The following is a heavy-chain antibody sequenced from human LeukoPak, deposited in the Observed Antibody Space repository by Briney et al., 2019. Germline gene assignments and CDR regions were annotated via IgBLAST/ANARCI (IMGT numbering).Heavy chain of an antibody. J-gene: IGHJ4*02. Sequence: GGSLKLSCAASGFTFNSYWMSRVRQAPGKGLEWVANIKQDGSEKYYVDSVKGRFTISRDNAKNSLYLQMNGLRADDTALYYCTRDAFQSGPWTYRFDYWGQGTLVTVSS. CDR2: IKQDGSEK. CDR3: TRDAFQSGPWTYRFDY. D-gene: IGHD3-16*02. CDR1: GFTFNSYW. V-gene: IGHV3-7*03.